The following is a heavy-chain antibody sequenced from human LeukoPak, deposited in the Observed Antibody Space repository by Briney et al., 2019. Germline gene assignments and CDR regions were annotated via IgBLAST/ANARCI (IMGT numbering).Heavy chain of an antibody. Sequence: SETLSPTCTVSGGSISSSSYYWGWIRQPPGKGLEWIGSIYYSGSTYYNPSLKSRVTISVDTSKNQFSLKLSPVTAADTAVCYCATYGDYFLYWGQGTLVTVSS. D-gene: IGHD4-17*01. CDR1: GGSISSSSYY. V-gene: IGHV4-39*01. CDR2: IYYSGST. CDR3: ATYGDYFLY. J-gene: IGHJ4*02.